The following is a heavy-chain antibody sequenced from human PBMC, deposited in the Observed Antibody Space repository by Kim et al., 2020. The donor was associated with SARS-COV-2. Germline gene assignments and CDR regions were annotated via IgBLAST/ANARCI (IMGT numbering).Heavy chain of an antibody. CDR2: ISYHGSNK. D-gene: IGHD1-26*01. CDR1: GFIFSSYG. V-gene: IGHV3-30*18. Sequence: GGSLRLSCAASGFIFSSYGMHWVRQAPGKGLEWVAVISYHGSNKYYADSVKGRFTISRDNSKNTLYLQMNSLRPEDTAVYYCAKGYSGSYLDAFDIWGPG. CDR3: AKGYSGSYLDAFDI. J-gene: IGHJ3*02.